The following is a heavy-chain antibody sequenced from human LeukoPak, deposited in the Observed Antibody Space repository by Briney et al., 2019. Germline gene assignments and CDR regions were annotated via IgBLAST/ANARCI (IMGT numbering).Heavy chain of an antibody. D-gene: IGHD2-2*01. CDR1: GYTFTSYY. J-gene: IGHJ4*02. Sequence: ASVKVSCKASGYTFTSYYMHWVRQAPGQGLEWMGWISAYNGNTNYAQKLQGRVTMTTDTSTSTAYMELRSLRSDDTAVYYCARGGGCSSTSCYERDYWGQGTLVTVSS. CDR3: ARGGGCSSTSCYERDY. CDR2: ISAYNGNT. V-gene: IGHV1-18*04.